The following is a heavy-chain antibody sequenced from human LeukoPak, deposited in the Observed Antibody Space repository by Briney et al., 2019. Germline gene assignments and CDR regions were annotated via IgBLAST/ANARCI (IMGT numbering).Heavy chain of an antibody. CDR2: ISWNSGSI. CDR1: GFTFDDYA. Sequence: GGSLRLSCAASGFTFDDYAMHWVRQAPGKGLERVSGISWNSGSIGYADSVKGRFTISRDNSKNTLYLQMNSLRAEDTAVYYCAKGFIAARDAFDIWGQGTMVTVSS. CDR3: AKGFIAARDAFDI. D-gene: IGHD6-6*01. J-gene: IGHJ3*02. V-gene: IGHV3-9*01.